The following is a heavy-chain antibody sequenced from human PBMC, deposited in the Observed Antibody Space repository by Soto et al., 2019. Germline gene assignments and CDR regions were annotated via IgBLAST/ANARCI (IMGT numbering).Heavy chain of an antibody. J-gene: IGHJ4*02. CDR2: INPSGGST. CDR1: GYTFTSFY. D-gene: IGHD6-13*01. CDR3: TRFVAAAGHDY. Sequence: ASVKVSCKASGYTFTSFYMHWVRQAPGQGLEWMGLINPSGGSTTYAQKFQGRVTMTRDTSTSTVYMELSSLRSEDTAAYYCTRFVAAAGHDYWGQGTLVTVSS. V-gene: IGHV1-46*03.